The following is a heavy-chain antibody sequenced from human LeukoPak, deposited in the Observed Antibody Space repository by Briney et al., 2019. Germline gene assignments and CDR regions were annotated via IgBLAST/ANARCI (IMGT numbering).Heavy chain of an antibody. D-gene: IGHD3-10*01. CDR2: ISGSGGST. V-gene: IGHV3-23*01. Sequence: GGSLRLSCAASGFTFSSYAMSWVRQAPGKGLEWVSTISGSGGSTYYADSVKGRFTISRDNSKDTLYLQLNSLRAEDTAVYYWGKGGSCYTHSPHEYWGQGTLVTVSS. CDR1: GFTFSSYA. J-gene: IGHJ4*02. CDR3: GKGGSCYTHSPHEY.